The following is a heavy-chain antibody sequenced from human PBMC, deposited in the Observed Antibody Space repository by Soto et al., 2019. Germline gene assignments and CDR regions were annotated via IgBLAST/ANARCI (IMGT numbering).Heavy chain of an antibody. V-gene: IGHV2-5*02. J-gene: IGHJ4*02. CDR2: IYWDDSK. CDR3: AHKGPEDWPLDY. Sequence: QITLKESGPTLVRPTQTLTLTCAFAGFSLSNIGVGVGCIRQPPGKALEWLAVIYWDDSKHYIPSLRSRLTITKDASKNQLVLTMTNMYTMDTGTYYCAHKGPEDWPLDYWGQGTLVTVSS. D-gene: IGHD3-9*01. CDR1: GFSLSNIGVG.